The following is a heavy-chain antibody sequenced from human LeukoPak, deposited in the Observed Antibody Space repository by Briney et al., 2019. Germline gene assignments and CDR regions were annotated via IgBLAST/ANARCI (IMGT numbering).Heavy chain of an antibody. CDR1: GYTFTGYY. J-gene: IGHJ4*02. V-gene: IGHV1-2*02. Sequence: ASVKVSCKASGYTFTGYYLHWVRQAPGQGLEWMGWINPNSGGTNYAQKFQGRVTMTRDTSISTAYMELNRLTSDDTAVYFCARGPGSLLDYGGQGPLVTVSS. D-gene: IGHD3-10*01. CDR3: ARGPGSLLDY. CDR2: INPNSGGT.